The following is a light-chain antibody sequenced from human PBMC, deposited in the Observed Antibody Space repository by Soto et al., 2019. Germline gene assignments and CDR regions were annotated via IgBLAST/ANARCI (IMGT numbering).Light chain of an antibody. CDR3: QHYNYWPPKT. V-gene: IGKV3-15*01. J-gene: IGKJ1*01. CDR2: GAY. Sequence: IVSPLSRATLSVSPGERTTVSWRASQSVGNNLAWYQQSPGQAPRLLIYGAYTRATGIPARFSGSGSGTDFTLTISSLQSEDFAVYYCQHYNYWPPKTFCQGTKADI. CDR1: QSVGNN.